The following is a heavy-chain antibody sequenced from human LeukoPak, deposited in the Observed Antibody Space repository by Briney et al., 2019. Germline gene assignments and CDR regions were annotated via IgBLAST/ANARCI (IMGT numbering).Heavy chain of an antibody. CDR3: ARYPGSGSAWFDP. CDR1: GGSISSYY. D-gene: IGHD6-19*01. Sequence: SETLSLTCTVSGGSISSYYWSWIRQPPGKGLEWIGYIYYSGSTNYNPSLKSRVTISLDTSENQFSLKPTSVTAADTAVYYCARYPGSGSAWFDPWGQGTLVTVSS. CDR2: IYYSGST. V-gene: IGHV4-59*12. J-gene: IGHJ5*02.